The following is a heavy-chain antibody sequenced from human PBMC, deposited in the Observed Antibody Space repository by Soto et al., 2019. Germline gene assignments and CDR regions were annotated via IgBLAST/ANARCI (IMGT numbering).Heavy chain of an antibody. D-gene: IGHD2-15*01. CDR2: ISSDGNSK. V-gene: IGHV3-30-3*01. CDR1: GFTFSTFS. Sequence: QVQLVESGGGVVQPGRSLRLSCAASGFTFSTFSMHWVRQAPGKGLDWVAVISSDGNSKFYADSVKGRFTISRDNSKNTLELEMNSLRGEDTAGYYCARVRHSLDPIEYLGQGTLVTVSS. CDR3: ARVRHSLDPIEY. J-gene: IGHJ4*02.